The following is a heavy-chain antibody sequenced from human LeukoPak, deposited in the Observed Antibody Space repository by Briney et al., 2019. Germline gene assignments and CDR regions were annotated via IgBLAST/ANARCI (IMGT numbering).Heavy chain of an antibody. J-gene: IGHJ5*02. Sequence: GGSLRLSCAASGFAFSSYAMHWVRLAPGKGLEWVAVISYDGSNKYYADSVKGRFTISRDNSKNTLYLQMNSLRAEDTAVYYCARDWETYYYGSGSQGWFDPWGQGTLVTVSS. CDR3: ARDWETYYYGSGSQGWFDP. V-gene: IGHV3-30-3*01. CDR1: GFAFSSYA. D-gene: IGHD3-10*01. CDR2: ISYDGSNK.